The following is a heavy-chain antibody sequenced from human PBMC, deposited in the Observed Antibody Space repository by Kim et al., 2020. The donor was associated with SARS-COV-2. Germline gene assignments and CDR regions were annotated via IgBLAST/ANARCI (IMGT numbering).Heavy chain of an antibody. CDR3: ARAAGRFLEWSPMDV. D-gene: IGHD3-3*01. CDR2: ISSSSSYI. Sequence: GGSLRLSCAASGFTFSSYSMNWVRQAPGKGLEWVSSISSSSSYIYYADSVKGRFTISRDNAKNSLYLQMNSLRAEDTAVYYCARAAGRFLEWSPMDVWGKGTTSPSP. V-gene: IGHV3-21*01. J-gene: IGHJ6*03. CDR1: GFTFSSYS.